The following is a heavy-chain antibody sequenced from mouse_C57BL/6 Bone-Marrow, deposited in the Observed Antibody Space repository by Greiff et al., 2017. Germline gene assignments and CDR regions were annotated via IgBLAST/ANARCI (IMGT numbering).Heavy chain of an antibody. CDR2: INPGSGGT. CDR3: ARSSYYGSDY. J-gene: IGHJ2*01. CDR1: GYAFTNYL. V-gene: IGHV1-54*01. Sequence: VKLQESGAELVRPGTSVKVSCKASGYAFTNYLIEWVKQRPGQGLEWIGVINPGSGGTNYNEKFKGKATLTADKSSSTAYMQLSSLTSEDSAVYFCARSSYYGSDYWGQGTTLTVSS. D-gene: IGHD1-1*01.